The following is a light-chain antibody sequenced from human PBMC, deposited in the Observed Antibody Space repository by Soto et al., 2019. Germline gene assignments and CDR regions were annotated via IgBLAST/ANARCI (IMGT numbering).Light chain of an antibody. CDR2: AAS. CDR3: QKYNSAHSLT. Sequence: DIQMTQSPASLSASVGDRVTITCRSRQGISNYLAWYQQKPGKVPKLLIYAASTLQSGVPSRFSGSGSGTDFTLTISSLQHEDVATYYCQKYNSAHSLTFGGGNKVEIK. J-gene: IGKJ4*01. V-gene: IGKV1-27*01. CDR1: QGISNY.